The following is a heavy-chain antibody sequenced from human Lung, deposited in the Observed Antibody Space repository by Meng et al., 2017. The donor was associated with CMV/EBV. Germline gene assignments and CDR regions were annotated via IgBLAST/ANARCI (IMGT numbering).Heavy chain of an antibody. J-gene: IGHJ4*02. CDR1: GGSISISTYY. Sequence: EVPLPGRGLVRPSETLSLTCSVSGGSISISTYYWAWSRQPPGKGLEWIGSFYDSGSTYYHPSLKSRVTISVDTSKTYFSLKLRSVTAADTAVYYCARDLEYWGQGTLVTVSS. CDR2: FYDSGST. CDR3: ARDLEY. D-gene: IGHD1-1*01. V-gene: IGHV4-39*07.